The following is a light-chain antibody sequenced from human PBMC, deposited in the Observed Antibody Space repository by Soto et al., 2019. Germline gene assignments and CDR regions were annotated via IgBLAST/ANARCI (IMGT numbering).Light chain of an antibody. CDR3: QQYHNWSPQYT. J-gene: IGKJ2*01. CDR2: GAS. V-gene: IGKV3-15*01. CDR1: QTVSSN. Sequence: EIVMTQSPATLSLSPGERATLSCRASQTVSSNLAWYQQKPGQAPRLLIHGASTRATGVPARFSGSGSGTEFTLTISSLQSEDFAVYYCQQYHNWSPQYTFGQGTKLQIK.